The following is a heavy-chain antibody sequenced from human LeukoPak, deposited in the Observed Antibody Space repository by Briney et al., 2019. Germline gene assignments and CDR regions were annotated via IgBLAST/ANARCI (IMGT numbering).Heavy chain of an antibody. CDR2: IKSKTDGGTT. Sequence: GGSLRLSCAASGFAFSNAWMSWVRQAPGKGLEWVGRIKSKTDGGTTDYAAPVKGRFTISRDDSKNTLYLQMNSLKTEDAAVYYCTTGGYGGQFDYWGQGTLVTVSS. CDR1: GFAFSNAW. V-gene: IGHV3-15*01. J-gene: IGHJ4*02. D-gene: IGHD5-12*01. CDR3: TTGGYGGQFDY.